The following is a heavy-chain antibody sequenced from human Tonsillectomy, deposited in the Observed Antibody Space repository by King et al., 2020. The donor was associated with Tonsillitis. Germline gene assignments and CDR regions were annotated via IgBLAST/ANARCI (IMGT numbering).Heavy chain of an antibody. CDR1: GFTFSSYT. CDR3: ARDLCSSTSCYPFADY. V-gene: IGHV3-30*01. CDR2: ISYDGSNK. D-gene: IGHD2-2*01. Sequence: VQLVESGGGVVQPGRSQRLSCAASGFTFSSYTMHWVRQAPGKGLEWVAVISYDGSNKQYADSVKGRFTISRDNSKNTRYLQMNSLRAEDTAVYYCARDLCSSTSCYPFADYWGQGTLVTVSS. J-gene: IGHJ4*02.